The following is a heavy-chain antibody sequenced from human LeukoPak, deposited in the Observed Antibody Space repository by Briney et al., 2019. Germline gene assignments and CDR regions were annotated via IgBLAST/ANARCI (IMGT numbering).Heavy chain of an antibody. CDR3: ARMAGSGSYYKSWFDP. D-gene: IGHD3-10*01. Sequence: GASVKVSCKASGYTFTSYGISWVRQAPGQGLEWMGWISAYNGNTNYAQKLQGRVTMTTDTSTSTAYMELRSLRSDDTAVYYCARMAGSGSYYKSWFDPWGQGTLVTVSS. CDR2: ISAYNGNT. J-gene: IGHJ5*02. V-gene: IGHV1-18*04. CDR1: GYTFTSYG.